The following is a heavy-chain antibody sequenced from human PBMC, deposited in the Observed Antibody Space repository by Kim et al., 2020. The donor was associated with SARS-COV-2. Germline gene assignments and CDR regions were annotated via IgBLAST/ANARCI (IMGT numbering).Heavy chain of an antibody. CDR3: ARGRSFSWATVHNKYYYYGMDV. J-gene: IGHJ6*02. CDR2: ISAYNGNT. D-gene: IGHD4-4*01. V-gene: IGHV1-18*01. CDR1: GYTFTSYG. Sequence: ASVKVSCKASGYTFTSYGISWVRQAPGQGLEWMGWISAYNGNTNYAQKLQGRVTMTTDTSTSTAYMELRSLRSDDTAVYYCARGRSFSWATVHNKYYYYGMDVWGQGTTVTVSS.